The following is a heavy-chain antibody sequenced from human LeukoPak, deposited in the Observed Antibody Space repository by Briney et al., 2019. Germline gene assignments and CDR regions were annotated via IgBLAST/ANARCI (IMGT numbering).Heavy chain of an antibody. D-gene: IGHD3-22*01. Sequence: GGSLRLSCEASGFIFSSYAMAWVRQAPGKGLEWVSGISGSGGTTYYADSVKGRFTISRDNSKNSLSLQVSSLRAEDTAVYYCAKTNGYYSDWGQGTLVTVSS. CDR2: ISGSGGTT. CDR1: GFIFSSYA. J-gene: IGHJ4*02. V-gene: IGHV3-23*01. CDR3: AKTNGYYSD.